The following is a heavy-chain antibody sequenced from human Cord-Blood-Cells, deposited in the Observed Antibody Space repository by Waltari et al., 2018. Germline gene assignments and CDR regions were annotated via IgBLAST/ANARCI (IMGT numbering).Heavy chain of an antibody. CDR3: ARIAAAGNS. CDR1: GYTVTGHH. D-gene: IGHD6-13*01. J-gene: IGHJ4*02. CDR2: INPNSGGT. V-gene: IGHV1-2*02. Sequence: QVQLVQSGAEVKKPGASVKDSCKASGYTVTGHHMHWVRQPPGQGLEWMGWINPNSGGTNYAQKFQGRVTMTRDTSISTAYMELSRLRSDDTAVYYCARIAAAGNSWGQGTLVTVSS.